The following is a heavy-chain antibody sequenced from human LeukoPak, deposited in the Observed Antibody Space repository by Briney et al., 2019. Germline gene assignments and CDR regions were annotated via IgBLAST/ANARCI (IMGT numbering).Heavy chain of an antibody. CDR2: INPNSGGT. V-gene: IGHV1-2*02. CDR1: GYTFTSYY. Sequence: ASVKVSCNASGYTFTSYYMHWVRQAPGQGLEWMGWINPNSGGTNYAQKFQGGVTMTRDTSISTAYMELSRLRSDDTAVYYCARENHYYYDSSGIDYWGLGTLVTVSS. D-gene: IGHD3-22*01. CDR3: ARENHYYYDSSGIDY. J-gene: IGHJ4*02.